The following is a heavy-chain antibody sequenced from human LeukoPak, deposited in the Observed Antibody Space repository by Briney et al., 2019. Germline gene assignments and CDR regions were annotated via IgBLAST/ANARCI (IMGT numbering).Heavy chain of an antibody. D-gene: IGHD4-17*01. V-gene: IGHV3-23*01. CDR1: GFTFNNYA. Sequence: GGSLRLSCAASGFTFNNYAMYWVRQAPGKGLEWVSAIIESGENTYYTDSVKGRFTISRDNAKNSLYLQMNSLRAADTAVYYCARHSHDYGDYGFTFAFDIWGQGTMVTVSS. J-gene: IGHJ3*02. CDR2: IIESGENT. CDR3: ARHSHDYGDYGFTFAFDI.